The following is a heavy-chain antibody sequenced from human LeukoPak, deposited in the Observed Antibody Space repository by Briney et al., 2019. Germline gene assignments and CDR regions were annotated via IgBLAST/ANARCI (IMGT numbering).Heavy chain of an antibody. CDR2: IQYDGNNK. D-gene: IGHD2-21*02. Sequence: GGSLRLSCAASGFTFSSYGMHWVRQAPGKGLEWVAFIQYDGNNKYYVDSVKGRFTISRDNSKNTLYLQMNSLRAEDTAVYYCAKLVVVATTRSDYWGQGTLVTVSS. V-gene: IGHV3-30*02. J-gene: IGHJ4*02. CDR1: GFTFSSYG. CDR3: AKLVVVATTRSDY.